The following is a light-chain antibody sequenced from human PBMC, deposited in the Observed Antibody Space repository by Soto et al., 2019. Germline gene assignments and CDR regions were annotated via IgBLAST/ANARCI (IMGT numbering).Light chain of an antibody. CDR2: EVS. CDR1: SSDVGGYNY. CDR3: SSYAGSNNFV. Sequence: QSALTQPPSASGSPGQSFTISCTGTSSDVGGYNYVSWYQQHPGKAPKLMIYEVSKRPSGVPDRFSGSKSGNTASLTVSGLQADDGADYYCSSYAGSNNFVLGGVTLLTVI. V-gene: IGLV2-8*01. J-gene: IGLJ7*01.